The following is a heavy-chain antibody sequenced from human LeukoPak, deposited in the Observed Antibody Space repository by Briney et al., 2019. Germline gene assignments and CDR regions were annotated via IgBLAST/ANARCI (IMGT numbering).Heavy chain of an antibody. V-gene: IGHV1-2*02. D-gene: IGHD3-9*01. J-gene: IGHJ6*02. CDR1: GYTFTGYY. CDR3: AKTYYDILTGISLGMDV. Sequence: ASVKVSCKASGYTFTGYYMHWVRQAPGQGLEWMGWINPNSGGTNYAQKFQGRVTMTRDTSISTAYMELSRPRSDDTAVYYCAKTYYDILTGISLGMDVWGQGTTVTVSS. CDR2: INPNSGGT.